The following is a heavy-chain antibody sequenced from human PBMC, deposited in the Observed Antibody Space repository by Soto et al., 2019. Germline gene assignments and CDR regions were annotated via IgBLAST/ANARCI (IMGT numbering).Heavy chain of an antibody. CDR1: SGSISSGGYY. CDR3: ARDTADYYDSSGYYFDY. D-gene: IGHD3-22*01. CDR2: IYYSGST. V-gene: IGHV4-31*03. J-gene: IGHJ4*02. Sequence: SETLSLTCTVSSGSISSGGYYWSWIRQHPGKGLEWIGYIYYSGSTYYNPSLKSRVTISVDTSKNQFSLKLSSVTAADTAVYYCARDTADYYDSSGYYFDYWGQGTLVTVSS.